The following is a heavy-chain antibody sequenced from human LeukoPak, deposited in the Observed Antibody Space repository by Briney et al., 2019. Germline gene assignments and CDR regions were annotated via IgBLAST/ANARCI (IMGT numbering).Heavy chain of an antibody. D-gene: IGHD3-22*01. J-gene: IGHJ4*02. Sequence: QTGGSLRLSCAASGFTFSSYAMHWVRQAPGKGLEWVAVISYDGSNKYYADSVKGRFTISRDNSKNTLYLQMNSLRAEDTAVYYCARVGPPYDSSGQGVDYWGQGTLVTVSS. CDR3: ARVGPPYDSSGQGVDY. CDR2: ISYDGSNK. V-gene: IGHV3-30*04. CDR1: GFTFSSYA.